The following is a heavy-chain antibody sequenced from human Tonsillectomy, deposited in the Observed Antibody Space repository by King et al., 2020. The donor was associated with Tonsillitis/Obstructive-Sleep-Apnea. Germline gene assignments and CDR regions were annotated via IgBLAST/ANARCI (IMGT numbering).Heavy chain of an antibody. V-gene: IGHV3-48*02. Sequence: VQLVESGGALVQPGGSLRLSCAASGFTFKSYSMDWVRQAPGKGLEWVAYISSSSSTIYYADAVRGRFTISRDNAQDSLYLQMNSLRDEDTAVYYCARTYYYASGSYWWGQGTLVTVSS. CDR3: ARTYYYASGSYW. D-gene: IGHD3-10*01. CDR2: ISSSSSTI. J-gene: IGHJ4*02. CDR1: GFTFKSYS.